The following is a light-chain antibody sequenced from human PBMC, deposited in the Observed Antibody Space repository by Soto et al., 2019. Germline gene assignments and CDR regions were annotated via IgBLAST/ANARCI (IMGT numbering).Light chain of an antibody. V-gene: IGLV2-8*01. Sequence: QSALTQPPSASGSPGQSVTISCTGTSSDVGGYNYVSWYQQHPGQAPKLMIYEVYKRPSGVPDRFSGSKSGNTASLTVSGLQAEDAADYYCNSYAGSNIVFGTGTKLTVL. CDR3: NSYAGSNIV. CDR2: EVY. CDR1: SSDVGGYNY. J-gene: IGLJ1*01.